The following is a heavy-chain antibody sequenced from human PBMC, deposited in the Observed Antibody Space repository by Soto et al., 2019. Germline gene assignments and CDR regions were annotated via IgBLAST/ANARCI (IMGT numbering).Heavy chain of an antibody. CDR3: ARGGTSGWLKGAYDV. Sequence: QVQLVQSGAEVKKPGSSVKVSCRASGGTLNKHAITWVRRAPGQGLEWLGGIIPMFGIPNYPQKFQGRVTITADDSTNTSHMELIGLTSYDTAVYYCARGGTSGWLKGAYDVWGQGTMVTVSS. CDR1: GGTLNKHA. V-gene: IGHV1-69*01. CDR2: IIPMFGIP. D-gene: IGHD6-19*01. J-gene: IGHJ3*01.